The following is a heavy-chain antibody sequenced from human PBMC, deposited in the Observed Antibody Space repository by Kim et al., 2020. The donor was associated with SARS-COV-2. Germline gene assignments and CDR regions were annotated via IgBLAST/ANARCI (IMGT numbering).Heavy chain of an antibody. CDR2: ISSSGSTI. CDR1: GFTFSDYY. J-gene: IGHJ4*02. D-gene: IGHD6-13*01. Sequence: GGSLRLSCAASGFTFSDYYMSWIRQAPGKGLEWVSYISSSGSTIYYADSVKGRFTISRDNAKNSLYLQMNSLRAEDTAVYYCARVYAGSSSSWYECVDYWGQGTLVTVSS. CDR3: ARVYAGSSSSWYECVDY. V-gene: IGHV3-11*01.